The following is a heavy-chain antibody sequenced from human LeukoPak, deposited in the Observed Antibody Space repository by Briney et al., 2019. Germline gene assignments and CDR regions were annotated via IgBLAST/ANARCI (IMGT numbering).Heavy chain of an antibody. CDR2: IWYDGNNK. Sequence: GGSLRLSCAASGFSFSSYGMHWVRQAPGKGLEWVELIWYDGNNKYYADSVKGRFTISRDNSKNTLYLQMNSLRAEDTAVYYCARQYCSGGDCYFFDWGQGTLVTVSS. CDR1: GFSFSSYG. D-gene: IGHD2-15*01. V-gene: IGHV3-33*01. CDR3: ARQYCSGGDCYFFD. J-gene: IGHJ4*02.